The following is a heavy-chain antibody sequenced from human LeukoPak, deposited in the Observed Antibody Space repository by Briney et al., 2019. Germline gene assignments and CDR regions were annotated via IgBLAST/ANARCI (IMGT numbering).Heavy chain of an antibody. V-gene: IGHV3-7*01. D-gene: IGHD6-13*01. Sequence: GGSLTLSCAASGFMFSTYWMTWVRQAPGEGLEWVANIKPDGSETYYVDRVRGRFTISRDNAKNLLYLQMNSLRGEDTAVYKCGRFGYEAAVDLWGQGTLVTVSS. CDR2: IKPDGSET. J-gene: IGHJ4*02. CDR1: GFMFSTYW. CDR3: GRFGYEAAVDL.